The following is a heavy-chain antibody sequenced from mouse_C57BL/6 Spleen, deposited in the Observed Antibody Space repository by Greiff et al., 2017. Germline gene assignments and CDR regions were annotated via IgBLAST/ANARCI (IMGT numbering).Heavy chain of an antibody. CDR2: IDPETGGT. CDR1: GYTFTDYE. D-gene: IGHD2-2*01. V-gene: IGHV1-15*01. CDR3: TRRVTTGAMDY. J-gene: IGHJ4*01. Sequence: QVQLQQSGAELVRPGASVTLSCTASGYTFTDYEMHWVKQTPVHGLEWIGAIDPETGGTAYNQKFRGKAILTADKSSSTAYMELRSLTSEDAAVYYCTRRVTTGAMDYWGQGTSVTVSS.